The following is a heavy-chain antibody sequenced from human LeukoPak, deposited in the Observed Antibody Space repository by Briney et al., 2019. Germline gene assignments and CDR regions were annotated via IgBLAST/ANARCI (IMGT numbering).Heavy chain of an antibody. D-gene: IGHD6-13*01. CDR1: GFTFSSYA. Sequence: PGGSLRLSCAASGFTFSSYAMSWVRQAPGKGLEWVSAISGSGGSTYYADPVKGRFTISRDNSKNTLYLQMDSLRAEDTAVYYCAKGRRIAAADHHDYWGQGTLVTVSS. CDR3: AKGRRIAAADHHDY. CDR2: ISGSGGST. V-gene: IGHV3-23*01. J-gene: IGHJ4*02.